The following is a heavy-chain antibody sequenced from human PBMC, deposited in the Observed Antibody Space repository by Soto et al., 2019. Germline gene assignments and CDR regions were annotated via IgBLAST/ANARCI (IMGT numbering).Heavy chain of an antibody. V-gene: IGHV1-8*01. CDR3: ARAPPGWGYYYYYSGMDV. Sequence: ASVKVSCKASGDAFTSYDIKWVRQATGQGLEWMGWMNPNSGNTGYAQKFQGRVTMTRNTSISTAYMELSSLRSEYTAVYYCARAPPGWGYYYYYSGMDVWRQGSTVTVSS. J-gene: IGHJ6*02. D-gene: IGHD5-12*01. CDR2: MNPNSGNT. CDR1: GDAFTSYD.